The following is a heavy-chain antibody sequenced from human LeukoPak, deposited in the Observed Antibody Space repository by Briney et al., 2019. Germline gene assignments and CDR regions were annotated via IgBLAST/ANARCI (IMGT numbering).Heavy chain of an antibody. CDR1: GGSISSGDYY. J-gene: IGHJ4*02. D-gene: IGHD4-17*01. CDR2: IYYSGST. CDR3: ARFLSPSDYWDY. Sequence: SETLSLTCTVSGGSISSGDYYWSWIRQPPGKGLEWIGYIYYSGSTYYNPSLKSRVTISVDTSKNQFSLKLSSVTAADTAVYYCARFLSPSDYWDYWGQGTLVTVSS. V-gene: IGHV4-30-4*08.